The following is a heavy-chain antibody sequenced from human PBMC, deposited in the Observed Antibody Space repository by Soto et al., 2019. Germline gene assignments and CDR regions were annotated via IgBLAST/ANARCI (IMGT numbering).Heavy chain of an antibody. J-gene: IGHJ3*02. CDR1: GGSFSGYY. CDR3: ARAPLTGDRQAFDT. V-gene: IGHV4-34*01. Sequence: SETLSLTCAVYGGSFSGYYWSWIRQPPGKGPEWIGEINHSGSTNYNPSLKSRFTISVDTSKNQFSLKLSSGTAADTAVYYCARAPLTGDRQAFDTWGQGTMVTVSS. D-gene: IGHD7-27*01. CDR2: INHSGST.